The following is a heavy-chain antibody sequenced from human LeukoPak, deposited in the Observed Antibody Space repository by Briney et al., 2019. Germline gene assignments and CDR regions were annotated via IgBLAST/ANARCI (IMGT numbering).Heavy chain of an antibody. CDR1: GYTFTNYY. Sequence: APVKVSCKTSGYTFTNYYIHWVRQAPGQGLEWMGRIDPNTGGTKSAKNFQGRVTMTRDTSISTAYMALSGPRSDDTAVYYCASLYDIVGTTVDYWGQGTLVTVSS. CDR2: IDPNTGGT. D-gene: IGHD1-26*01. CDR3: ASLYDIVGTTVDY. V-gene: IGHV1-2*06. J-gene: IGHJ4*02.